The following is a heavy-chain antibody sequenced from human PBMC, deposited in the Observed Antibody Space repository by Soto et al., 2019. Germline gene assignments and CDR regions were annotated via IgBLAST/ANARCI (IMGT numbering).Heavy chain of an antibody. J-gene: IGHJ3*02. V-gene: IGHV3-23*01. D-gene: IGHD2-8*01. CDR1: GFTFSNHA. Sequence: DVQLLESGGGLVQPGGSLRLSCAASGFTFSNHAMSWVRQAPGKGLEWVSSIGGGRMFNADSVMGRFIISRDNSKNTLYLQMKNLRAEDTAVYFCAKHVQSLYDAFDRWGQGTRVTVSS. CDR2: IGGGRM. CDR3: AKHVQSLYDAFDR.